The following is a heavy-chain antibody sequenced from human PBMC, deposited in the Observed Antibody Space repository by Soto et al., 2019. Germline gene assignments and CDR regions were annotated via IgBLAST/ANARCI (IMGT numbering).Heavy chain of an antibody. V-gene: IGHV1-46*01. D-gene: IGHD6-13*01. Sequence: QVQLVQSGAEVKKPGASVKVSCKASGYTFTSYYMHWVRQAPGQGLEWMGIINPSGCSTSYAQKFQGRVAMTRDTSTSTVYMELSSLRSEDTAVYYCARVRAAAGTYGDYWGQGTLVTVSA. J-gene: IGHJ4*02. CDR2: INPSGCST. CDR3: ARVRAAAGTYGDY. CDR1: GYTFTSYY.